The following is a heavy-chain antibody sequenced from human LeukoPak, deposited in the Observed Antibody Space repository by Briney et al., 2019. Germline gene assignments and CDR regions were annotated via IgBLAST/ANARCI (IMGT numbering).Heavy chain of an antibody. CDR3: AREALRGIAAAGTSDY. J-gene: IGHJ4*02. Sequence: SVKVSCKASGGTFSSYTISWVRQAPGQGLEWMGGIIPIFGTANYAQKFQGRVTITTDESTSTAYMELSSLRSEDTAVYYCAREALRGIAAAGTSDYWGQGTLVTVSS. V-gene: IGHV1-69*05. D-gene: IGHD6-13*01. CDR1: GGTFSSYT. CDR2: IIPIFGTA.